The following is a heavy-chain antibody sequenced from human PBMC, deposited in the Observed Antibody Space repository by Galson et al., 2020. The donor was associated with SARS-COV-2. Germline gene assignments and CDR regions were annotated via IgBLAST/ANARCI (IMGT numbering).Heavy chain of an antibody. D-gene: IGHD2-15*01. V-gene: IGHV3-33*01. CDR2: AWHGESNQ. J-gene: IGHJ2*01. CDR1: GFTFNSYG. Sequence: GESLKISCAASGFTFNSYGMHWVRQAPGKGLEWVALAWHGESNQYYADSVKGRFTISRDNSKNTLYLEMNSLRADDTAVYYCARDRAPVAGAWYFGLWGRGTLVTVSS. CDR3: ARDRAPVAGAWYFGL.